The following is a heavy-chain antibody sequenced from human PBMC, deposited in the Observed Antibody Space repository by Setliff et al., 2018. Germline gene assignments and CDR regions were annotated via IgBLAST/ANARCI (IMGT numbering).Heavy chain of an antibody. D-gene: IGHD6-19*01. Sequence: LSLTCTVSGGSISSYYWSWIRQPAGKGLEWIGHIYIGGSAYYNPSLKSRVTMSIDTSKNQFSLKLNSVTAADMAVYYCAREQWLDPPGYYYMDVWAKGTTVTVSS. CDR1: GGSISSYY. J-gene: IGHJ6*03. V-gene: IGHV4-4*07. CDR2: IYIGGSA. CDR3: AREQWLDPPGYYYMDV.